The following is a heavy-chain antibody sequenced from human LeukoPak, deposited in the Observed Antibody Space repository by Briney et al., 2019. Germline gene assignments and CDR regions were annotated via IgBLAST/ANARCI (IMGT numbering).Heavy chain of an antibody. CDR1: GFTFSSYG. CDR2: IRYDGSNK. V-gene: IGHV3-33*08. D-gene: IGHD6-25*01. CDR3: ARDRRAATAGAFYI. Sequence: GGSLRLSCAASGFTFSSYGMHWVRQAPGKGLEWMAVIRYDGSNKYYADSVKGRFTIFRDNSKHYLYLQMNRLRAEDTAVYYCARDRRAATAGAFYIWGEGTMLTVSS. J-gene: IGHJ3*02.